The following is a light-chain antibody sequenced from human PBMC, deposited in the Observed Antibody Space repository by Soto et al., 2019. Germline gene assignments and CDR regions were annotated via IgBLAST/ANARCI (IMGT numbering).Light chain of an antibody. J-gene: IGLJ3*02. CDR1: SSNIGAGYD. V-gene: IGLV1-40*01. CDR2: TNS. Sequence: QSVLTQPPSVSGAPGQRVTISCTGSSSNIGAGYDVHWYQQLPGTAPKLLIYTNSQRPSGVPDRFSASKSGTSAFLAISGLQSEDEADYYCAAWDDSLNGQGVFGGGTKLTVL. CDR3: AAWDDSLNGQGV.